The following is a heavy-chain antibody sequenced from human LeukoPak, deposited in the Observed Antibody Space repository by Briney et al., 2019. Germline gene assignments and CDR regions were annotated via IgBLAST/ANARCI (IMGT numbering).Heavy chain of an antibody. Sequence: GGSLRLSCAASGFTFSSYAMHWVRQAPAKGLEWVAVISYDGSNKYYADSVKGRFTISRDNSKNTLYLQMNSLRAEDTAVYYCARVHNYYDSSGYAFDYWGQGTLVTVSS. V-gene: IGHV3-30*04. CDR3: ARVHNYYDSSGYAFDY. CDR1: GFTFSSYA. J-gene: IGHJ4*02. D-gene: IGHD3-22*01. CDR2: ISYDGSNK.